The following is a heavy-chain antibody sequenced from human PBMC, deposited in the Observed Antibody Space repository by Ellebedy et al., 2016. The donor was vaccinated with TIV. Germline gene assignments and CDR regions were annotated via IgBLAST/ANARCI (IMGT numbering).Heavy chain of an antibody. V-gene: IGHV3-7*01. Sequence: GGSLRLSXAASGFTFSSYWMSWVRQAPGKGLERVANIKQDGSEKYYVDSVKGRFTISRDNAKNSLYLQMNSLRAEDTAVYYCARDMRITMIVVVISWYVDLWGRGTLVTVSS. CDR3: ARDMRITMIVVVISWYVDL. D-gene: IGHD3-22*01. CDR2: IKQDGSEK. J-gene: IGHJ2*01. CDR1: GFTFSSYW.